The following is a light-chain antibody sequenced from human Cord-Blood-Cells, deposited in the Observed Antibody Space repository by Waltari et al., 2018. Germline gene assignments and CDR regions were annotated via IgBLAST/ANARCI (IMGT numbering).Light chain of an antibody. CDR3: QQYNSYLSN. V-gene: IGKV1-16*02. CDR2: AAS. Sequence: DIQMTQSPSSLSASVGDRVTITCRVSQGISNYLAWFQQKPGKAPKSLVYAASSLQSGVPSKFSGRAAETDFTHTISCLKPEDFATYYCQQYNSYLSNFGQGTRLDIK. CDR1: QGISNY. J-gene: IGKJ5*01.